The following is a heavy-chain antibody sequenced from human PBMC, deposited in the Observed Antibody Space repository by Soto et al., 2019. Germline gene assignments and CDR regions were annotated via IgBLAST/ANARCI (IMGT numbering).Heavy chain of an antibody. CDR3: ARSSIAARSYYYYHGMDV. V-gene: IGHV1-69*13. Sequence: SVKVSCKASGGTFSSYAISWVRQAPGQGLEWMGGIIPIFGTANYAQKFQGRVTITADESTSTAYMELSSLRSEDTAVYYCARSSIAARSYYYYHGMDVWGQGTTVTVSS. J-gene: IGHJ6*02. D-gene: IGHD6-6*01. CDR1: GGTFSSYA. CDR2: IIPIFGTA.